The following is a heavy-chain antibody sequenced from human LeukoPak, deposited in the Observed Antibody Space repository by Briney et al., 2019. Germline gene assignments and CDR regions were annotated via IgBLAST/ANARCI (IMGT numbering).Heavy chain of an antibody. CDR1: GFTFSSYA. V-gene: IGHV3-64*01. CDR3: ARAGAHSRYYFEY. Sequence: GGSLRLSCAASGFTFSSYAMHWVRQAPGKGLEYVSAISSNGGSTYYANSVKGRFTISRDNSKNTLYLQMGSLRAEDMAVYYCARAGAHSRYYFEYWGQGTLVTVSS. J-gene: IGHJ4*02. CDR2: ISSNGGST. D-gene: IGHD7-27*01.